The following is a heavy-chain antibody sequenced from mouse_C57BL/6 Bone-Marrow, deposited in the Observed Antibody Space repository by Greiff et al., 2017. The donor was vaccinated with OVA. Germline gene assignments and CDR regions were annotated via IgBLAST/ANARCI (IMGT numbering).Heavy chain of an antibody. J-gene: IGHJ3*01. Sequence: VQLQQPGAELVKPGASVKLSCKASGYTFTSYWMHWVKQRPGQGLEWIGMIHPNSGSTNYNEKFKSKATLTVDKSSSTAYMQLSSLTSEDSAVYYCARYYYSNYVFAYWGQGTLVTVSA. D-gene: IGHD2-5*01. V-gene: IGHV1-64*01. CDR3: ARYYYSNYVFAY. CDR1: GYTFTSYW. CDR2: IHPNSGST.